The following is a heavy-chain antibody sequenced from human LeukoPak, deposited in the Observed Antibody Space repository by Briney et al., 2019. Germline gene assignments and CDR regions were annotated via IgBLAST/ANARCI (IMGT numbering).Heavy chain of an antibody. CDR1: GGSISSGSYY. CDR3: ARGWVYYESSGYYTYYFDY. Sequence: PSETLSLTCTVSGGSISSGSYYWRWIRQPAGKGLEWIGRIYTSGSTNYNPSLKSRVTISVDTSKNQFSLKLSSVTAADTAVYYCARGWVYYESSGYYTYYFDYWGQGTLVTVSS. CDR2: IYTSGST. J-gene: IGHJ4*02. V-gene: IGHV4-61*02. D-gene: IGHD3-22*01.